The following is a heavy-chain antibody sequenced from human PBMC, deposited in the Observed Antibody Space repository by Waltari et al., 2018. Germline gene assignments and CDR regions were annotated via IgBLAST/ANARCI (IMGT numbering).Heavy chain of an antibody. Sequence: EVQLVESGGGLVQPGGSLRLSCAASGFPFSSHWIHWVRQDPGKGLVWVSRIYADVTHTSYADSVRGRFTISRDNAKNTLYLQMNSLRVEDTAVYYCARDSPSDGGSYWYFDLWGRGTLVTVSS. V-gene: IGHV3-74*01. J-gene: IGHJ2*01. CDR3: ARDSPSDGGSYWYFDL. CDR2: IYADVTHT. D-gene: IGHD2-15*01. CDR1: GFPFSSHW.